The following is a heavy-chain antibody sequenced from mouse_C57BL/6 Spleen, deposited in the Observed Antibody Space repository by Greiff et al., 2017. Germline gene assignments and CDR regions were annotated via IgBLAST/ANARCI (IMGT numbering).Heavy chain of an antibody. D-gene: IGHD1-1*01. Sequence: VQLQQSGPELVKPGASVKISCKASGYAFSSSWMNWVKQRPGKGLEWIGRMYPGDGDTNYNGKFKGKATLTADKSSSTAYMQLSSLTSEDSAVYFCARYGSGYFDVWGTGTTVTVSS. V-gene: IGHV1-82*01. CDR1: GYAFSSSW. CDR3: ARYGSGYFDV. CDR2: MYPGDGDT. J-gene: IGHJ1*03.